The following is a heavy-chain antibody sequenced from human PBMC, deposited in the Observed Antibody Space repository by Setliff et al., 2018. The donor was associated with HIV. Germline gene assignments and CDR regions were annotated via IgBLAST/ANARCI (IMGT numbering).Heavy chain of an antibody. CDR2: INAGDDNT. CDR3: ARGKTWLRFLDY. Sequence: GASVKVSCKASGYTFSTNAIHWVRQAPGQRLEWMGYINAGDDNTRYSQKFQGRVTITRDTSANTAYMELSSLRSEDTAVYYCARGKTWLRFLDYWGQGTLVTVSS. D-gene: IGHD5-12*01. V-gene: IGHV1-3*01. J-gene: IGHJ4*02. CDR1: GYTFSTNA.